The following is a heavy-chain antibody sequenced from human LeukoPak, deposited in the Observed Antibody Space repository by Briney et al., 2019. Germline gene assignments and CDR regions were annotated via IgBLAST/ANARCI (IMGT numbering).Heavy chain of an antibody. CDR3: ASGGGRWLLYPPHRNWYFDL. J-gene: IGHJ2*01. CDR1: GGSFSGYY. Sequence: PSETLSLTCAIYGGSFSGYYWSWIRQPPGKGLEWIGEINHSGSTNYNPSLKSRVTISVDTSKNQFSLKLSSVTAADTAVYYCASGGGRWLLYPPHRNWYFDLWGRGTLVTVSS. V-gene: IGHV4-34*01. D-gene: IGHD3-3*01. CDR2: INHSGST.